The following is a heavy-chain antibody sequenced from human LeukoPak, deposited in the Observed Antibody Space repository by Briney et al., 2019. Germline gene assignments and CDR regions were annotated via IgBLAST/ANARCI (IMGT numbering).Heavy chain of an antibody. CDR1: GGSISSYY. Sequence: SETLSLTCTVSGGSISSYYWSWIRQPPGKGLEWIGYIYYSGSTNYNPSLKSRVTISVDTSKNQFSLKLSSVTAADTAMYYCARTSAIAVAGTVAGRYYYYGMDVWGQGTTVTVSS. V-gene: IGHV4-59*08. CDR3: ARTSAIAVAGTVAGRYYYYGMDV. D-gene: IGHD6-19*01. CDR2: IYYSGST. J-gene: IGHJ6*02.